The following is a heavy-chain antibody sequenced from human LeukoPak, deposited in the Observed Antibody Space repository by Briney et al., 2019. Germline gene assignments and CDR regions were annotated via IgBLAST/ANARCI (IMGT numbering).Heavy chain of an antibody. CDR3: ARCPGQCQLLYRRYYYYGMDV. V-gene: IGHV1-8*01. Sequence: ASVKVSCKASGYTFTGYDINWVRQATGQGLEWMGWMNPNSGNTGYAQKFQGRVTMTRNTSISTAYMELSSLRSEDTAVYYCARCPGQCQLLYRRYYYYGMDVWGQGTTVTVSS. D-gene: IGHD2-2*02. CDR2: MNPNSGNT. CDR1: GYTFTGYD. J-gene: IGHJ6*02.